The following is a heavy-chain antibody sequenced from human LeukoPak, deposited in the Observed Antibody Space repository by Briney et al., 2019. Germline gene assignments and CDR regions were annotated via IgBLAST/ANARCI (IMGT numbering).Heavy chain of an antibody. J-gene: IGHJ4*02. D-gene: IGHD3-22*01. CDR3: ARASYYYDSSGYPGYYFDY. CDR1: GDSFRSYY. V-gene: IGHV4-59*01. Sequence: SETLSLTCTVSGDSFRSYYWSWTRQPPGKGLEWIGYIYYSGSTNYNPSLKSRVTISVDTSKNQFSLKLNSVTAADTAVYYCARASYYYDSSGYPGYYFDYWGQGTLVTVSS. CDR2: IYYSGST.